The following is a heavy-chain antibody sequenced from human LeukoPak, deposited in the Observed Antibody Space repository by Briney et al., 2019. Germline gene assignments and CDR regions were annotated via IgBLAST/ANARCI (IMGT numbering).Heavy chain of an antibody. CDR2: IRNDGAKT. D-gene: IGHD4-11*01. Sequence: GGSLRLSCVGSTFTFSDYGMHWVRQAPGKGLEWVAFIRNDGAKTYYADSAKGRFTISRDNSKNTLYLQMNSLRAEDTAVYYCAKDGTTRWWFDPWGQGTLVTVSS. V-gene: IGHV3-30*02. CDR3: AKDGTTRWWFDP. CDR1: TFTFSDYG. J-gene: IGHJ5*02.